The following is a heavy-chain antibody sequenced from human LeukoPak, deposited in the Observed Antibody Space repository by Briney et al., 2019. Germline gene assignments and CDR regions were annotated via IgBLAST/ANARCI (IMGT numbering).Heavy chain of an antibody. D-gene: IGHD3-10*01. CDR2: IFSGGTT. Sequence: GESLRLPCAASGFNVSMKYMTRVRQAPGKGLEYASVIFSGGTTYYADSVKGRFTVSRDNSKNMMYLQMNSLRAEDAAVYYCARFSGPGMQHYYYYMDVWGTGTTVTVSS. CDR3: ARFSGPGMQHYYYYMDV. V-gene: IGHV3-53*01. J-gene: IGHJ6*03. CDR1: GFNVSMKY.